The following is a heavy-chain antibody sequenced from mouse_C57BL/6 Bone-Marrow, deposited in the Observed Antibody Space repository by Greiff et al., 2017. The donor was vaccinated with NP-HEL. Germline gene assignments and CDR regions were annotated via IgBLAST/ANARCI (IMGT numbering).Heavy chain of an antibody. V-gene: IGHV3-1*01. CDR2: ISYSGST. J-gene: IGHJ3*01. Sequence: EVKVEESGPGMVKPSQSLSLTCTVTGYSITSGYDWHWIRHFPGNKLEWMGYISYSGSTNYNPSLKSRISITHDTSKNHFFLKLNSVTTEDTATYYCARMADGYYDWFAYWGQGTLVTVSA. CDR1: GYSITSGYD. D-gene: IGHD2-3*01. CDR3: ARMADGYYDWFAY.